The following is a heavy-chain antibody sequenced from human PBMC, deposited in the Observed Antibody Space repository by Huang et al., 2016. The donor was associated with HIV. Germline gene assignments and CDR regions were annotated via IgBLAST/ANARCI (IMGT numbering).Heavy chain of an antibody. CDR1: GFIFSDYW. CDR2: IDSDGSST. J-gene: IGHJ4*01. D-gene: IGHD3-3*01. Sequence: EVELAESGGGSVRPGQSLRLSCVGSGFIFSDYWMHWVRQIPGKGLMWVARIDSDGSSTSYADSVKGRFTIYRDNAKNTVYLQMSSLRVDDTAVYYCVRAKEKGYDFWSGYRYWGQGVQVTVSS. V-gene: IGHV3-74*02. CDR3: VRAKEKGYDFWSGYRY.